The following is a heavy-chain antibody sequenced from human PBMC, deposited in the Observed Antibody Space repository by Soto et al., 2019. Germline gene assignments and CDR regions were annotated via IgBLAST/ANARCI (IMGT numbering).Heavy chain of an antibody. Sequence: SETLSLTCTVSGGSISSSSYYWGWIRQPPGKGLEWIGSIYYSGSTYYNPSLKSRVTISVDTSKNQFSLKLSSVTAADTAVYYCASIGAARPVHFDYWGQGTLVTVSS. CDR3: ASIGAARPVHFDY. D-gene: IGHD6-6*01. CDR2: IYYSGST. J-gene: IGHJ4*02. CDR1: GGSISSSSYY. V-gene: IGHV4-39*01.